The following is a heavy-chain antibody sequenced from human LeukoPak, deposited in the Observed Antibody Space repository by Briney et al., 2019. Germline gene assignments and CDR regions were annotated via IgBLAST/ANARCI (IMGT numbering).Heavy chain of an antibody. CDR1: GFTFSNYW. J-gene: IGHJ6*03. D-gene: IGHD1-26*01. CDR3: ARVSSGSYFGYYYYYMDV. Sequence: GGSLRLSCAASGFTFSNYWMHRVRQAPGKGLVWVSRINSDGSSTSYADSVKGRFTISRDNAKNTLYLQMNSLRAEDTAVYYCARVSSGSYFGYYYYYMDVWGKGTTVTVSS. CDR2: INSDGSST. V-gene: IGHV3-74*01.